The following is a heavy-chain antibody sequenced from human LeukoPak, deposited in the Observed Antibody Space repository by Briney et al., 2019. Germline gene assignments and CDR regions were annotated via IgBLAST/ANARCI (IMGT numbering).Heavy chain of an antibody. CDR1: GGSINSYY. J-gene: IGHJ4*02. D-gene: IGHD4-17*01. V-gene: IGHV4-4*07. CDR3: AREPVRSPFDY. Sequence: PSETLSLTCSVSGGSINSYYWSWIRQPAGEGLEWIGRIYTSGYTNYSPSLKSRFTISVDTSKNQFSLKLSSVTAADTAVYYCAREPVRSPFDYWGQGTLVTVSS. CDR2: IYTSGYT.